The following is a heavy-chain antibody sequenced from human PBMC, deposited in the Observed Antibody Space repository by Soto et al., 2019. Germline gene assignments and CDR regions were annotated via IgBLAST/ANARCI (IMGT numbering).Heavy chain of an antibody. CDR3: ARLHLGADY. CDR2: INHSGST. CDR1: GGSFSGYY. D-gene: IGHD3-16*01. J-gene: IGHJ4*02. Sequence: QSQTLSLTCAVYGGSFSGYYWSWIRQPPGKGLEWIGEINHSGSTNYNPSLKSRVTISVDTSKNQFSLKLSSVTAADTAVYYCARLHLGADYWGQGTLVTVSS. V-gene: IGHV4-34*01.